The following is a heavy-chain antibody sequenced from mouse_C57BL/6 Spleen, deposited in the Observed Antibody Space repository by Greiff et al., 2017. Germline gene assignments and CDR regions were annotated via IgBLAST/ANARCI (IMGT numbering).Heavy chain of an antibody. D-gene: IGHD2-4*01. V-gene: IGHV1-82*01. Sequence: VKLMESGPELVKPGASVKISCKASGYAFSSSWMNWVKQRPGKGLEWIGRIYPGDGDTNYNGKFKGKATLTADKSSSTAYMQLSSLTSEDSAVYFCARSGDYGRFAYWGQGTLVTVSA. CDR2: IYPGDGDT. J-gene: IGHJ3*01. CDR1: GYAFSSSW. CDR3: ARSGDYGRFAY.